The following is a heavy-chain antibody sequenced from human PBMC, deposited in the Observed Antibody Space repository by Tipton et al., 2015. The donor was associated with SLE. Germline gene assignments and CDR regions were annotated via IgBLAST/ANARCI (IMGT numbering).Heavy chain of an antibody. CDR1: GGSISTYY. D-gene: IGHD2-2*01. CDR3: ARGRSWGCRSTRCHPLLDY. V-gene: IGHV4-59*12. Sequence: TLSLTCTVSGGSISTYYWSWIRQPPGKGLEWIGYIHYSGSAFYNPSLMGRVTISLDTSKNQFSLKLSSVTAADTAAYYCARGRSWGCRSTRCHPLLDYWGQGTLVTVSS. J-gene: IGHJ4*02. CDR2: IHYSGSA.